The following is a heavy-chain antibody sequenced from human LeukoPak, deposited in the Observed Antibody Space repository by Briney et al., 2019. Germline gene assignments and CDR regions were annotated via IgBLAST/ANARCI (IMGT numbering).Heavy chain of an antibody. CDR2: ISSSSSYI. CDR3: ARVSGDERDYYYGMDV. Sequence: GGSLRLSCAASGFTFSSYSMNWVRQAPGKGLEWVSSISSSSSYIYYADSVKGRFTISRDNAKNSLYLQMNSLRAEDTAVYYCARVSGDERDYYYGMDVWGQGTTVTVSS. V-gene: IGHV3-21*01. J-gene: IGHJ6*02. D-gene: IGHD4-17*01. CDR1: GFTFSSYS.